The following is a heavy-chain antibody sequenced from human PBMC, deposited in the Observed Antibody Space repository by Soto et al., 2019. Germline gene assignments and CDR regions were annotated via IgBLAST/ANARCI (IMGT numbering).Heavy chain of an antibody. D-gene: IGHD2-2*01. V-gene: IGHV4-39*01. J-gene: IGHJ4*02. CDR3: ANQGSY. CDR2: IYFNGNN. Sequence: QLQLQESGPGLVKPSETLSLTCNVSGVSISDTSYYWGWIRQPPGKGLEWIGTIYFNGNNFYNPSLKSRLTISVDTSKNQFSLRLTSVPAADTAVYYCANQGSYWGQGTLVAVSS. CDR1: GVSISDTSYY.